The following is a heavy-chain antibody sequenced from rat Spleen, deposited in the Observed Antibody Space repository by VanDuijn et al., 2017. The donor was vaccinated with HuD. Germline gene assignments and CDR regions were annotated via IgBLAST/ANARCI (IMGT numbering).Heavy chain of an antibody. CDR3: ARLGGLRNWFAY. CDR2: IIYDGSRT. CDR1: GFTFSDYN. V-gene: IGHV5-7*01. Sequence: EVQLVESGGGLVQPGRSLKLSCEASGFTFSDYNMAWVRQAPKKGLEWVATIIYDGSRTFYRDSVKGRFTLSRDNAKSTLYLQMGSLRSEDTATYFCARLGGLRNWFAYWGQGTLVTVSS. J-gene: IGHJ3*01. D-gene: IGHD4-3*01.